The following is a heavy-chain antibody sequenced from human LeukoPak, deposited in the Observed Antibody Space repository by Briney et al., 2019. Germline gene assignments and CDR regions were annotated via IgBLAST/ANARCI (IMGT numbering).Heavy chain of an antibody. D-gene: IGHD5/OR15-5a*01. CDR3: ARDRVSTAQAPFYYYYLDV. CDR2: IRCDGNNK. V-gene: IGHV3-30*02. Sequence: PGGSLRLSGVGSGFIFSSYGMHWVRQAPGKGLKWGAFIRCDGNNKVYADSMKGRFTISRDNSKNTLYLQMNILRAEDTAVYYCARDRVSTAQAPFYYYYLDVWGKGTTVTISS. CDR1: GFIFSSYG. J-gene: IGHJ6*03.